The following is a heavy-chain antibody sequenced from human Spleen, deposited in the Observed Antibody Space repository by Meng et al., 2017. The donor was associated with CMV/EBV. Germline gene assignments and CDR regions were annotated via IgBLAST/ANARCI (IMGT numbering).Heavy chain of an antibody. CDR2: ISGSGGGT. J-gene: IGHJ6*02. Sequence: GESLKISCAASGFTFSSYAMHWVRQAPGKGLEWVSVISGSGGGTYYADSVKGRFTISRDNSKNTLYLQMNSLRAEDTAVYYCAKDLGGYFYGMDVWGQGTTVTVSS. V-gene: IGHV3-23*01. D-gene: IGHD3-22*01. CDR1: GFTFSSYA. CDR3: AKDLGGYFYGMDV.